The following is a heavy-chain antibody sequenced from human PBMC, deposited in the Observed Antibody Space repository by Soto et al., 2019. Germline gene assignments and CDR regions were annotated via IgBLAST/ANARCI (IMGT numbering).Heavy chain of an antibody. CDR2: IYYSGST. J-gene: IGHJ5*02. Sequence: PSETLSLTCTVSGGSISSGGYYWSWIRQHPGKGLEWIGYIYYSGSTYYNPSLKSRVTISVDTSKNQFSLKLSSVTAADTAVYYCARGLDYVLQLENWIDPWGQGTLVSGS. CDR3: ARGLDYVLQLENWIDP. D-gene: IGHD1-1*01. CDR1: GGSISSGGYY. V-gene: IGHV4-31*03.